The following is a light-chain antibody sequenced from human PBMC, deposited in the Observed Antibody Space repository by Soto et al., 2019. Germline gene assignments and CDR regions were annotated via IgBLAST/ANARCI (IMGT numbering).Light chain of an antibody. CDR3: CSFAGSGTGV. Sequence: QSALTQPASVSGSPGQSIAISCSGASSDIGSYNFVSWYQQHPGKAPKLMISEVNKRPSGISNRFSGSKSGNTASLTISGLQADDEADYYCCSFAGSGTGVFGTGTKVTVL. V-gene: IGLV2-23*02. CDR2: EVN. J-gene: IGLJ1*01. CDR1: SSDIGSYNF.